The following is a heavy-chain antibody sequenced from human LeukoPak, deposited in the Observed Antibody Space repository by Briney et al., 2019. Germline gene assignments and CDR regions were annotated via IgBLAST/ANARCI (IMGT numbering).Heavy chain of an antibody. CDR3: ARASDTSWPLDL. V-gene: IGHV1-18*01. Sequence: ASVTVSCKASGYAFTTFGIMWVRQAPGQGLEWMGWISTSKTYTRYAQKVQGRATLTTDPSTSTAYLELTSLTSDDTAVYFCARASDTSWPLDLWGQGTKVTVSS. J-gene: IGHJ5*02. D-gene: IGHD2-2*01. CDR2: ISTSKTYT. CDR1: GYAFTTFG.